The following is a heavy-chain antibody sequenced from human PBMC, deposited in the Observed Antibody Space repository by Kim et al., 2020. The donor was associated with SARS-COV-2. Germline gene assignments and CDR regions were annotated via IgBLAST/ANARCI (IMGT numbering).Heavy chain of an antibody. CDR2: ISSSSSYI. CDR3: AREQYYYDSSGYYHDAFDI. Sequence: GGSLRLSCAASGFTFSSYSMNWVRQAPGKGLEWVSSISSSSSYIYYADSVKGRFTISRDNAKNSLYLQMNSLRAEDTAVYYCAREQYYYDSSGYYHDAFDIWGHGTMVTFSS. CDR1: GFTFSSYS. V-gene: IGHV3-21*01. J-gene: IGHJ3*02. D-gene: IGHD3-22*01.